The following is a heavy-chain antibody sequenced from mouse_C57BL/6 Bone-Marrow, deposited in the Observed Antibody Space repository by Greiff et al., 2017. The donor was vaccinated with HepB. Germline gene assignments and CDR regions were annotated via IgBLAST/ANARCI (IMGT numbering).Heavy chain of an antibody. D-gene: IGHD1-1*01. CDR2: IWRGGST. CDR1: GFSLTSYG. V-gene: IGHV2-5*01. J-gene: IGHJ1*03. CDR3: AKIGYYGREDWYFDV. Sequence: VQLQQSGPGLVQPSQSLSITCTVSGFSLTSYGVHWVRQSPGKGLEWLGVIWRGGSTDYNAAFMSRLSITKDNSKSQVFFKMNSLQADDTAIYYCAKIGYYGREDWYFDVWGTGTTVTVSS.